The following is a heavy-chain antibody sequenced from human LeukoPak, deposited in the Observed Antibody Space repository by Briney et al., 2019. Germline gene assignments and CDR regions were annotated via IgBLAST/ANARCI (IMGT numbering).Heavy chain of an antibody. CDR2: ISAYNGNT. Sequence: ASVKVSCKASGYTFTSYGISWVRQAPGQGLEWMGWISAYNGNTNYAQKLQGRVTMTTDTSTSTAYMELRSLRSDDTAVYYCARDVGPRYDFWSGYSLGAYYYYYMDVWGKGTTATVSS. V-gene: IGHV1-18*01. D-gene: IGHD3-3*01. J-gene: IGHJ6*03. CDR1: GYTFTSYG. CDR3: ARDVGPRYDFWSGYSLGAYYYYYMDV.